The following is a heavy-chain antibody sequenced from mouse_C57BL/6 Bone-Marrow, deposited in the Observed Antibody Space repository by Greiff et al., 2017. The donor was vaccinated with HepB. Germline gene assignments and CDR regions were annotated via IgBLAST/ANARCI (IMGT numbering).Heavy chain of an antibody. J-gene: IGHJ4*01. Sequence: EVKLMESGEGLVKPGGSLKLSCAASGFTFSSYAMSWVRQTPEKRLEWVAYISSGGDYIYYADTVKGRFTISRDNARNTLYLQMSSLKSEDTAMYYCTRDPGGYYGKDYWGQGTSVTVSS. D-gene: IGHD2-3*01. CDR2: ISSGGDYI. CDR1: GFTFSSYA. CDR3: TRDPGGYYGKDY. V-gene: IGHV5-9-1*02.